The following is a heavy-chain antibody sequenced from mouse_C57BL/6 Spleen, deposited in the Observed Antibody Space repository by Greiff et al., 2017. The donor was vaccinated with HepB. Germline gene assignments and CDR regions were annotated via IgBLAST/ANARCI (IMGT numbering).Heavy chain of an antibody. CDR2: IDPETGGT. CDR3: TREGNYVYAMDY. D-gene: IGHD1-1*02. Sequence: VQLQESGAELVRPGASVTLSCKASGYTFTDYEMHWVKQTPVHGLEWIGAIDPETGGTAYNQKFKGKAILTADKSSSTAYMELRSLTSEDSAVYYCTREGNYVYAMDYWGQGTSVTVSS. V-gene: IGHV1-15*01. CDR1: GYTFTDYE. J-gene: IGHJ4*01.